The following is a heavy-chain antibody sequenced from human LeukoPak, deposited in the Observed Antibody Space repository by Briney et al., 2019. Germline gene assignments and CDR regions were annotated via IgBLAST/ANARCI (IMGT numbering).Heavy chain of an antibody. CDR2: IYTSGST. V-gene: IGHV4-4*07. J-gene: IGHJ4*02. CDR3: ASTYYDFWCGYRGGDFDY. Sequence: SETLSLTCTVSGGSISSYCWSWIRQPAGKGLEWIGRIYTSGSTNYNPSLKSRVTMSVDTSKNQFSLKLSSVTAADTAVYYCASTYYDFWCGYRGGDFDYWGQGTLVTVSS. CDR1: GGSISSYC. D-gene: IGHD3-3*01.